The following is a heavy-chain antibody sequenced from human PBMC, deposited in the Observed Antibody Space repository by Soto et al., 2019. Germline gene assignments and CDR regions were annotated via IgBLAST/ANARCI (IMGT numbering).Heavy chain of an antibody. J-gene: IGHJ4*02. Sequence: EASVKVSCKASVYTYTSYEIIWVRQATGQGLEWMGWTNTNSGNTGYAQKLQGRVTMTTDTSTSTAYMELRSPRSDDTAVYYCASSIAAAGEFDYWGQGTLVTVSS. V-gene: IGHV1-8*01. D-gene: IGHD6-13*01. CDR1: VYTYTSYE. CDR2: TNTNSGNT. CDR3: ASSIAAAGEFDY.